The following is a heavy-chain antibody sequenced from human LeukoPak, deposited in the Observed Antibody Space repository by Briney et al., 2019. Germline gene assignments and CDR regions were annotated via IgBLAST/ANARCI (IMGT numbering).Heavy chain of an antibody. Sequence: ASVKVSCKASGYTFTSYGISWVRQAPGQGLEWMGWISAYNGNTNYAQKLQGRVTMTTDTSTSTAYMELRSLRSDDTAVYYCARDAVGYFDWLHSHTNWFDPGAREPWSPSPQ. J-gene: IGHJ5*02. V-gene: IGHV1-18*01. D-gene: IGHD3-9*01. CDR2: ISAYNGNT. CDR1: GYTFTSYG. CDR3: ARDAVGYFDWLHSHTNWFDP.